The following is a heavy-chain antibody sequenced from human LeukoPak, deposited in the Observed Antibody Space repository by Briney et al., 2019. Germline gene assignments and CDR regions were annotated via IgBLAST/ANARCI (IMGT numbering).Heavy chain of an antibody. Sequence: SETLSLTCTVSGASISSYYWSWIRQPPGKGLEWIGDIYYSGSIKYNPSLKSRVTMSVDTSENQFSLKLSSVTAADTAIYYCARDNWNYGSSMDVWGQGTTVTVSS. J-gene: IGHJ6*02. CDR2: IYYSGSI. D-gene: IGHD1-7*01. V-gene: IGHV4-59*01. CDR1: GASISSYY. CDR3: ARDNWNYGSSMDV.